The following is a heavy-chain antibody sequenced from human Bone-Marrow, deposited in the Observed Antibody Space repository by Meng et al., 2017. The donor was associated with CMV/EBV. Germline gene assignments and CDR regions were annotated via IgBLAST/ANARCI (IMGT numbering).Heavy chain of an antibody. Sequence: GESLKISCAASGFTFSSYGMHWVRQAPGKGLEWVAFIRYDGSNKYYADSVKGRFTISRDNSKNTLYLQMNSLRAEDTAVYYCRVMVRGVPPSFFDYWGQGTLVTGS. J-gene: IGHJ4*02. CDR2: IRYDGSNK. CDR3: RVMVRGVPPSFFDY. D-gene: IGHD3-10*01. CDR1: GFTFSSYG. V-gene: IGHV3-30*02.